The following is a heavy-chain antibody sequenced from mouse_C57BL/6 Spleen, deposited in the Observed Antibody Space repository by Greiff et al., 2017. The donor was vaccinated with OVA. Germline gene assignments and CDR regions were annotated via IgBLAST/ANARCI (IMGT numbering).Heavy chain of an antibody. Sequence: EVQLQQSGPELVKPGASVKISCKASGYTFTDYYMNWVKQSHGKSLEWIGDINPNNGGTSYNQKFKGKATLTVDKSSSTAYMELRSLTSEDSAVYYCAKNYDCWGQGTTLTVSS. J-gene: IGHJ2*01. V-gene: IGHV1-26*01. CDR1: GYTFTDYY. CDR3: AKNYDC. CDR2: INPNNGGT.